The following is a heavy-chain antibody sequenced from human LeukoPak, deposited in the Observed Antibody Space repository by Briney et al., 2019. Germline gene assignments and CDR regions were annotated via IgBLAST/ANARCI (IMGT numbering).Heavy chain of an antibody. CDR2: IYHSGST. Sequence: PSETLSLTCIVSGYSISSGYYWAWIRQPPGKGLEWIGSIYHSGSTYYNPSLKGRVTISVDTSHNQFSLKLNSVTAADTAVYYCVRPTMYSPRDWYFDLWGRGTLVTVSS. CDR3: VRPTMYSPRDWYFDL. CDR1: GYSISSGYY. V-gene: IGHV4-38-2*02. D-gene: IGHD4-11*01. J-gene: IGHJ2*01.